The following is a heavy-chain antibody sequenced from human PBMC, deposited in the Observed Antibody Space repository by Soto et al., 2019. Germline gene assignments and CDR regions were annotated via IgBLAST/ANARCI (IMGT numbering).Heavy chain of an antibody. Sequence: GGSLRLSCAASGFSFSDYAMSWVRQAPGKGLEWVSVISESGGSTHYADSVRGRFTVSRDNSKNSLSLRMNSLRDEDTAVYFCAKRSPYSSGWYSPIFDYWGQGALVTVPQ. D-gene: IGHD6-13*01. CDR2: ISESGGST. CDR3: AKRSPYSSGWYSPIFDY. CDR1: GFSFSDYA. V-gene: IGHV3-23*01. J-gene: IGHJ4*02.